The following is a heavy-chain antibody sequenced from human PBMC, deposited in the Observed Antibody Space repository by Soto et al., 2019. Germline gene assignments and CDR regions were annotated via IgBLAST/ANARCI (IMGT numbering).Heavy chain of an antibody. D-gene: IGHD3-22*01. CDR3: STRAYDTNGYYRFDP. Sequence: PAETLSLTSAVYGGSFRVHSWTWIRQPPGKRLEWIGDINHSGRVNYSPSLKSRVTISLDTSKNQFSLTLSAVTAADTAMYYCSTRAYDTNGYYRFDPWGQGTLVTVSS. V-gene: IGHV4-34*01. J-gene: IGHJ5*01. CDR2: INHSGRV. CDR1: GGSFRVHS.